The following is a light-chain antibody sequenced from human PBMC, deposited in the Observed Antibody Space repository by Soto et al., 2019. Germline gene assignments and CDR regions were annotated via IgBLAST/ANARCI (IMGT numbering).Light chain of an antibody. J-gene: IGKJ1*01. V-gene: IGKV3-15*01. Sequence: EIVMTQSPATLSVSPGERATLSCRASQSVSSNLGWYQQKPGQAPRLLIYGASTRANGVPARFSGSGSGTEVTLTISSLQSEDFAVYFCQQCNTWPWTFGQGTKVDLK. CDR1: QSVSSN. CDR3: QQCNTWPWT. CDR2: GAS.